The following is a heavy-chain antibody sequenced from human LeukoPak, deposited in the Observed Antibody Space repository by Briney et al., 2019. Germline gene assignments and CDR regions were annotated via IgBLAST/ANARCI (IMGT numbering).Heavy chain of an antibody. D-gene: IGHD2-21*02. CDR2: INPNSGGT. CDR1: RYTFTGYY. Sequence: GASVKVSCKASRYTFTGYYMHWVRQAPGQGLEWMGWINPNSGGTNYAQKFQGRVTMTRDTSISTAYMELKSLRSDDTAVYYCASFSPTTVTFDYWGQGTLVTVSS. V-gene: IGHV1-2*02. CDR3: ASFSPTTVTFDY. J-gene: IGHJ4*02.